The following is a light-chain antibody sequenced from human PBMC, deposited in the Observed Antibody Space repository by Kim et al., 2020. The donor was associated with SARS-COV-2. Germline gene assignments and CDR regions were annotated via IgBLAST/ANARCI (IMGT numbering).Light chain of an antibody. CDR1: QSVSSN. V-gene: IGKV3-15*01. CDR3: QQYGSSYT. CDR2: GAS. J-gene: IGKJ2*01. Sequence: EIVMTQSPATLSVSPGERATLSCRASQSVSSNLAWYQQKPGQAPRLLIYGASTRATGIPARFSGSGSGTEFTLTISSLQSEDFAVYYCQQYGSSYTFGQGTKLE.